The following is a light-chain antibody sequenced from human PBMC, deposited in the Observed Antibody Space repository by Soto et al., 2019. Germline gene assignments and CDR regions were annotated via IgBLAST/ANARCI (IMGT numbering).Light chain of an antibody. CDR1: SSDVGGYNY. V-gene: IGLV2-14*01. Sequence: QPALTQPASVSGSPGQSITISCTGTSSDVGGYNYVSWYQQRPGKAPKLMIYEVSNRPSGVSNRFSGSKSGNTASLTISGLQTEDEADYYCSSYRSSSLYVFGSGTKVTVL. CDR3: SSYRSSSLYV. J-gene: IGLJ1*01. CDR2: EVS.